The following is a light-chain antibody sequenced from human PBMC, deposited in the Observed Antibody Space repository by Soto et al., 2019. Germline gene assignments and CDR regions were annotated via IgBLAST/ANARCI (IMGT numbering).Light chain of an antibody. CDR3: QKSYSTPIN. J-gene: IGKJ5*01. Sequence: DIQMTQSPSSLSASVVDRVTITCLASQSISSYLNWYQQKPGKAPKLLIYAASSLQSGVPSRFSGSGSGTDFTLTISSLQPEDFATYYCQKSYSTPINCGKGKRREIK. CDR1: QSISSY. CDR2: AAS. V-gene: IGKV1-39*01.